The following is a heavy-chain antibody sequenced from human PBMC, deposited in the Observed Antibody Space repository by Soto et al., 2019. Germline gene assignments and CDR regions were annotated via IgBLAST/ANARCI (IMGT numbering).Heavy chain of an antibody. J-gene: IGHJ1*01. CDR1: GFTFNSAW. CDR3: VSAVIY. D-gene: IGHD2-21*01. Sequence: XVSLRLSCAASGFTFNSAWMNWVRQAPGKGLEWVGRIKSNIDGGTVDYAASVKGRFTISRDDSKSTLYLQMNSLTVEDTAVYYCVSAVIYWGQGTLVNVSS. CDR2: IKSNIDGGTV. V-gene: IGHV3-15*05.